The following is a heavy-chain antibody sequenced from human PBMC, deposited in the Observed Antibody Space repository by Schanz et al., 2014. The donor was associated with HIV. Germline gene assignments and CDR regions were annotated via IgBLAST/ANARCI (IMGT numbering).Heavy chain of an antibody. CDR1: GGSFSSYA. V-gene: IGHV1-69*01. D-gene: IGHD5-12*01. J-gene: IGHJ4*02. CDR3: ASDPPQNGYNSLDY. CDR2: IIPIFGTA. Sequence: QVQLVQSGAEVKKPGSSVKVSCKASGGSFSSYAINWVRQAPGQGLEWMGGIIPIFGTANYAQKFQGRVTITADESTSTAYMELSSLRSEDTAVYYCASDPPQNGYNSLDYWGQGTLVTVSS.